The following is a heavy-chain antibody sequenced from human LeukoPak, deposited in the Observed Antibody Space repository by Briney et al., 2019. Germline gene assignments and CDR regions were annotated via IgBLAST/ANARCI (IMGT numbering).Heavy chain of an antibody. CDR1: GYTFTGYY. J-gene: IGHJ4*02. CDR2: INPNSGGT. CDR3: ARDRENIVVVPAAIHY. V-gene: IGHV1-2*02. Sequence: ASVKVSCKASGYTFTGYYMHWVRQAPGQRLEWMGWINPNSGGTNYAQKFQGRVTMTRDTSISTAYMELSRLRSDDTAVYYCARDRENIVVVPAAIHYWGQGTLVTVSS. D-gene: IGHD2-2*01.